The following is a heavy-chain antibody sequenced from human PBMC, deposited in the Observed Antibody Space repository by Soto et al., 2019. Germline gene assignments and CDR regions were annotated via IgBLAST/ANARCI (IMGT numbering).Heavy chain of an antibody. CDR3: GRESGETWDYEAY. J-gene: IGHJ4*02. V-gene: IGHV4-4*07. CDR2: ISNNGNT. CDR1: GGSISSYR. D-gene: IGHD1-7*01. Sequence: SETLSLTCTVSGGSISSYRWSWIRQPAWKGLEWTGRISNNGNTQYNPSLKSRVTVSVDTSRNQFFLNLHSVTAADSAVYFCGRESGETWDYEAYWGQGTPVTVSS.